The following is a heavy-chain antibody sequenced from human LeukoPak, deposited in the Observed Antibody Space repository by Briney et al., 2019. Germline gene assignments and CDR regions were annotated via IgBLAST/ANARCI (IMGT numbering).Heavy chain of an antibody. CDR1: GYTFTSYD. Sequence: ASVKVSCKASGYTFTSYDINWVRQATGQGLEWMGWMNPNSGNTGYAQKFQGRVTMTRDTSTSTVYMELSSLRSEDTAVYYCARDSVVIPAAIYYGMDVWGQGTTVTVSS. CDR3: ARDSVVIPAAIYYGMDV. V-gene: IGHV1-8*01. CDR2: MNPNSGNT. J-gene: IGHJ6*02. D-gene: IGHD2-2*01.